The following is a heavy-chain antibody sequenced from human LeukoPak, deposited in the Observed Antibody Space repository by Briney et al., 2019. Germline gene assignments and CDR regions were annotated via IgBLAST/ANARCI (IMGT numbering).Heavy chain of an antibody. CDR3: ARLVTYCSGGSCFYYFDF. CDR2: IYSSGTT. D-gene: IGHD2-15*01. J-gene: IGHJ4*02. Sequence: SETLSLTCTVSGGSITSHYWSWIRQPPGKGLEWIGYIYSSGTTNYNPSLKSRVTISVDTSKSHFSLKLSSVTAADTAVYYCARLVTYCSGGSCFYYFDFWGQGTLVTVSS. CDR1: GGSITSHY. V-gene: IGHV4-4*09.